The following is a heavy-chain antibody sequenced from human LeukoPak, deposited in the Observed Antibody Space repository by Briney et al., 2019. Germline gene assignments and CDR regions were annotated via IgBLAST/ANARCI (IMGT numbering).Heavy chain of an antibody. CDR1: GYTFTSYG. CDR2: ISAYNGNT. J-gene: IGHJ3*02. D-gene: IGHD6-19*01. CDR3: ARDRSSGWYGDAFDI. Sequence: ASVKVSCKASGYTFTSYGISWVRQAPGQGLEWMGWISAYNGNTNYAQKLQGRVTMTTDTSTSTAYMELRSLRSDDTAVYYCARDRSSGWYGDAFDIWGQGTMVTVSS. V-gene: IGHV1-18*01.